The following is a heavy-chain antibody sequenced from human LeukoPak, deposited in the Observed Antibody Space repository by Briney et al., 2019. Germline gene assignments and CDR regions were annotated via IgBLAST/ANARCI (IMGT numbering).Heavy chain of an antibody. V-gene: IGHV1-2*02. D-gene: IGHD5-18*01. Sequence: ASVKVSCKASGYTFTDYYIHWVRQAPGQGREWVGWISPNSGGTNYPQKFQGRVTMTRDTSISTAYMERSSLRSDDTAVYYCARGGAYTYGYYWGQGTLVTVSS. CDR3: ARGGAYTYGYY. J-gene: IGHJ4*02. CDR2: ISPNSGGT. CDR1: GYTFTDYY.